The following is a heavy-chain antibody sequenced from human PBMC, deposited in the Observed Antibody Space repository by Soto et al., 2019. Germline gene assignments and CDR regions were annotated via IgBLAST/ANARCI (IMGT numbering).Heavy chain of an antibody. Sequence: QVQLQESGPGLVKPSQTLSLTCTVSGGSISSGGNYWSWIRQHPGKGLEWIGYIYYSGSTYYNPSPKRRVTIAVDTSKNRFALKLSSVTAADTAVYYCARGKGIAAAGYYFDYWGQGTLVTVSS. CDR3: ARGKGIAAAGYYFDY. CDR1: GGSISSGGNY. CDR2: IYYSGST. D-gene: IGHD6-13*01. V-gene: IGHV4-31*03. J-gene: IGHJ4*02.